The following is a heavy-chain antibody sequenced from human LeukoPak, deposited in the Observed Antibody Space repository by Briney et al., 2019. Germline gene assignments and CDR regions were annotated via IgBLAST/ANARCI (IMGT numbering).Heavy chain of an antibody. J-gene: IGHJ4*02. CDR1: GGSISSGGYY. D-gene: IGHD3-22*01. V-gene: IGHV4-31*03. CDR2: IYYSGST. Sequence: SETLSLTCTVSGGSISSGGYYWSWIRQHPGKGLEWIGYIYYSGSTYYNPSLKSRVTISVDTSKNQFSLKLSSVTAADTAVYYCARGDYYDSSGYYVYYFDYWGQGTLVTVSS. CDR3: ARGDYYDSSGYYVYYFDY.